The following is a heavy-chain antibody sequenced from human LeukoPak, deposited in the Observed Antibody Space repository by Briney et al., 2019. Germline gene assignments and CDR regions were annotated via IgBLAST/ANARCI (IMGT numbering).Heavy chain of an antibody. V-gene: IGHV4-34*01. CDR1: GGPFSDFF. CDR2: INHSGGT. Sequence: SETLSLTCGVYGGPFSDFFWRWIRQPPGKGLEGIGEINHSGGTNYNPSLMSRVTISVDTSKSQISLKMSSVTAADTAAYYCASRYCSSTSCLLDAFDIWGQGTMVSVSS. J-gene: IGHJ3*02. CDR3: ASRYCSSTSCLLDAFDI. D-gene: IGHD2-2*01.